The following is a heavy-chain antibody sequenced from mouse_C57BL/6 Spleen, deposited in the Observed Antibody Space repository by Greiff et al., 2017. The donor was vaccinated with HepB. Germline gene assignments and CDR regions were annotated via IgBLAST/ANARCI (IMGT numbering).Heavy chain of an antibody. V-gene: IGHV7-3*01. CDR2: IRNKANGYTT. CDR3: ASMRGDMDY. J-gene: IGHJ4*01. D-gene: IGHD2-13*01. CDR1: GFTFTDYY. Sequence: EVQRVESGGGLVQPGGSLSLSCAASGFTFTDYYMSWVRQPPGKALEWLGFIRNKANGYTTEYSASVKGRFTISRDNSQSILYLQMNALRDEDSATYYCASMRGDMDYWGQGTSVTVSS.